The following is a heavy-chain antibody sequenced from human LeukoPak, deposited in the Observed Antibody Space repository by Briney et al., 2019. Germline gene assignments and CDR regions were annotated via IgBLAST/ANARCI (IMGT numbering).Heavy chain of an antibody. CDR1: VFAVGSNY. D-gene: IGHD1-14*01. CDR3: ARRPGN. J-gene: IGHJ4*02. Sequence: GGSLRLSCVASVFAVGSNYMSWVRQAPGKGLEWVSLIYSGGAIRYADSVKGRFTISRDSSKNTLFLQMNDLTVEDTARYYCARRPGNWGQGILVTVSS. V-gene: IGHV3-53*01. CDR2: IYSGGAI.